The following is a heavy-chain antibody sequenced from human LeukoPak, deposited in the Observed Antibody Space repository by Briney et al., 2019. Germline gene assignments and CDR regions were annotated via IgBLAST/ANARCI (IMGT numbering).Heavy chain of an antibody. CDR2: IYSGGST. J-gene: IGHJ6*02. CDR3: ARDNYYGSGSYYIPSYYYYGMDV. V-gene: IGHV3-66*02. CDR1: GFTVSSNY. D-gene: IGHD3-10*01. Sequence: GGSLRLSCAASGFTVSSNYMSWVRQAPGKGLEWVSVIYSGGSTYYADSVKGRFPISRDNSKNTLYLQMNSLRAEDTAVYYCARDNYYGSGSYYIPSYYYYGMDVWGQGTTVTVSS.